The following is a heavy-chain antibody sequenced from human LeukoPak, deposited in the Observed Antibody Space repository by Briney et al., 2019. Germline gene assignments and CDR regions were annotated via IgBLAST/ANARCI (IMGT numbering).Heavy chain of an antibody. CDR3: ARDPAHRGVADWFDP. CDR2: IYTSGST. Sequence: SETLSLTCTVSGGSISRSYWRWIRQPAGKGLEWIGRIYTSGSTNYNPSLKSRVTMSVDTSKNQFSLKVSSVTAADTAVYYCARDPAHRGVADWFDPWGQGTLVTVSS. D-gene: IGHD5-24*01. J-gene: IGHJ5*02. CDR1: GGSISRSY. V-gene: IGHV4-4*07.